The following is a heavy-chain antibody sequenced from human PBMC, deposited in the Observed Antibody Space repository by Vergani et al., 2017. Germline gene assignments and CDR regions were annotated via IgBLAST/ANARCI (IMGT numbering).Heavy chain of an antibody. J-gene: IGHJ4*02. D-gene: IGHD2-2*02. CDR2: IRSDDSRR. CDR1: GFTFNSYG. Sequence: QVQLVESGGGVVQPGGSLRLSCAASGFTFNSYGMHWVRQAPGKGLEWVASIRSDDSRRYYGDSMEGPFTISRDNSKNTLYLQMKSLRPEDTAVYYCATIGYRRWGYYFDYWGQGILVTVSS. CDR3: ATIGYRRWGYYFDY. V-gene: IGHV3-30*02.